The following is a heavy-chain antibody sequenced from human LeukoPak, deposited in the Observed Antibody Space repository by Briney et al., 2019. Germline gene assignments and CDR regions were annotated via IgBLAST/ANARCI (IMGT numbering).Heavy chain of an antibody. J-gene: IGHJ4*02. CDR1: GGSFGGYY. CDR3: AKDGTPSLSTSGTYWKYFDY. V-gene: IGHV4-59*10. D-gene: IGHD3-10*01. CDR2: IYTSGST. Sequence: PSQTLSLTCALYGGSFGGYYWSWIRQPPGKGLEWIGRIYTSGSTNYNPSLKSRVTISVDTSKNQFSLKLGSVTAADTAVYFCAKDGTPSLSTSGTYWKYFDYWGQGTLVTVSS.